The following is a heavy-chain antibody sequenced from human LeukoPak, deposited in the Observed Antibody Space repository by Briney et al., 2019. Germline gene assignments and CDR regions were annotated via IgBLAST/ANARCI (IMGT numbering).Heavy chain of an antibody. CDR2: INSDGSNT. CDR1: GFTFHNYW. V-gene: IGHV3-74*03. Sequence: PGGSLRLSWAASGFTFHNYWMHWVRQVPGKGPVWVSRINSDGSNTMDADSVKGRFTISRDNAKNTLYLQMSSLTAEDTAVYYCARANYYGMDVWGQGTTVTVSS. J-gene: IGHJ6*02. CDR3: ARANYYGMDV.